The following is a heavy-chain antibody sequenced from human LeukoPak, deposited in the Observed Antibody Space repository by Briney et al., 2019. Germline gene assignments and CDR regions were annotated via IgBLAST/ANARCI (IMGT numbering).Heavy chain of an antibody. V-gene: IGHV3-48*01. D-gene: IGHD3-22*01. CDR1: GFTFSIHS. Sequence: GGSLRLSCAASGFTFSIHSMNWVRQAPGKGLEWVSYISSSGSTIYYADSVKGRFTISRDNAKNSLYLQMNSLRAEDTAVYYCARDRPRLNYYDSSGYVAYWGQGTLVTVSS. CDR3: ARDRPRLNYYDSSGYVAY. CDR2: ISSSGSTI. J-gene: IGHJ4*02.